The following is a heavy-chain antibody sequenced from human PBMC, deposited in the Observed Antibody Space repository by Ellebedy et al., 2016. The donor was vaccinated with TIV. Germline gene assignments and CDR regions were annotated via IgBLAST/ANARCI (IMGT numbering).Heavy chain of an antibody. CDR1: GLSVSSNKMS. CDR2: IDWDDDT. V-gene: IGHV2-70*04. Sequence: SGPTLVKPTQTLTLTCTLSGLSVSSNKMSVSWFRQPPGKALEWLARIDWDDDTFYNTSLRTRLTIPKDTSKNQVVLTMTVMEPVDTAMFFCARTSRDAFDIWGQGTMVIVSS. J-gene: IGHJ3*02. CDR3: ARTSRDAFDI.